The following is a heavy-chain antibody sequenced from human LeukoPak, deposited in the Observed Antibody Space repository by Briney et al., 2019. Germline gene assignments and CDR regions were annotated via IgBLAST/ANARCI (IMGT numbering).Heavy chain of an antibody. CDR3: TRAQGYCTNGVCYTLY. J-gene: IGHJ4*02. V-gene: IGHV3-49*04. Sequence: GSLRLSCTASGFTFGDYAMSWVRQAPGKGLEWVGFIRSKAYGGTTEYAASVKGRFTISRDDPKSIAYLQMNSLKTEDTAVYYCTRAQGYCTNGVCYTLYWGQGTLVTVSS. D-gene: IGHD2-8*01. CDR1: GFTFGDYA. CDR2: IRSKAYGGTT.